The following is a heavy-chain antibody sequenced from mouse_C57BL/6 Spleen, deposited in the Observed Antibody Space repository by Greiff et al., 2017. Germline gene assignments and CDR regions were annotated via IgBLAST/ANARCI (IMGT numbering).Heavy chain of an antibody. V-gene: IGHV5-4*03. CDR2: ISDGGSYT. Sequence: DVMLVESGGGLVKPGGSLKLSCAASGFTFSSYAMSWVRQTPEKRLEWVATISDGGSYTYYPDNVKGRFTISRDKAKNNLYLQMSHLKSEDTAMYYCARGDGPYYFDYWGQGTTLTVSS. CDR3: ARGDGPYYFDY. CDR1: GFTFSSYA. J-gene: IGHJ2*01. D-gene: IGHD2-3*01.